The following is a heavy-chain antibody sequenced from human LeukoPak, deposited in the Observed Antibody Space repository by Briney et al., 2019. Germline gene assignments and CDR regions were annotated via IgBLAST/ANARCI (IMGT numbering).Heavy chain of an antibody. J-gene: IGHJ5*02. D-gene: IGHD2-2*02. Sequence: GGSLRLSCAASGFTFSSYWMSWVRQAPGKGLEWVANIKQDGSEKYYVDSVKGRFTISRDNAKDSLYLQMNSLRAEDTAVYYCATLGVVPAAIRGWGWFDPWGQGTLVTVSS. CDR1: GFTFSSYW. CDR2: IKQDGSEK. CDR3: ATLGVVPAAIRGWGWFDP. V-gene: IGHV3-7*03.